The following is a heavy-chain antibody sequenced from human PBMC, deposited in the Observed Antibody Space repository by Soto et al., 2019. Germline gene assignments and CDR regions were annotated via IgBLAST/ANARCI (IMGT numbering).Heavy chain of an antibody. CDR2: ISGSGGIT. V-gene: IGHV3-23*01. CDR1: GFTFSSFA. J-gene: IGHJ3*02. Sequence: EVQLLESGGGLVQPGGSLRLSCAASGFTFSSFAMSWVRQAPGEGLEWVSAISGSGGITYYADSVKGRFTISRDNSKNTLYLQMDSLIAADTAVYYCAKARWELLHAFDIWGQGTTVTVPS. CDR3: AKARWELLHAFDI. D-gene: IGHD1-26*01.